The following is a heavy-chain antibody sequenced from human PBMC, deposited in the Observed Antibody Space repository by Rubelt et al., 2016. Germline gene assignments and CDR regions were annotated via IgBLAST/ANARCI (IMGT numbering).Heavy chain of an antibody. J-gene: IGHJ4*02. V-gene: IGHV3-64D*06. CDR3: VMGYFFDD. CDR2: ISNKGDRT. CDR1: GFSFSDYA. D-gene: IGHD2-21*01. Sequence: EVQLVESGGGLVQPGGSLRLSCSASGFSFSDYAMHWVRQAPGRGQEYVSAISNKGDRTYYADSVKGRFTISRDNSKRTLYRQMSSLRPEDTAVYQCVMGYFFDDWGQGTLLTVSS.